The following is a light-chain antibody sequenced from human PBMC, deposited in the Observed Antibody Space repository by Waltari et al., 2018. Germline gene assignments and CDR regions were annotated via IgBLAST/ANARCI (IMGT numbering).Light chain of an antibody. CDR2: INSDGTD. J-gene: IGLJ2*01. Sequence: QVVVTQSPSASASLGASVKLTSTLTSGHSSYAVAWHQQPSGKGPRYLMKINSDGTDKKGDGIPDRFSGSSSGAERYLTISSLQSEDEADYYCQTWDTGFVVFGGGTKLTVL. V-gene: IGLV4-69*01. CDR1: SGHSSYA. CDR3: QTWDTGFVV.